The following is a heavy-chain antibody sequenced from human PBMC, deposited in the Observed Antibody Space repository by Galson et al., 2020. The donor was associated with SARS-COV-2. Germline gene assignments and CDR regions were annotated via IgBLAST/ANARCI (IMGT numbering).Heavy chain of an antibody. Sequence: ASVKVSCKASGYTFTRYDINLVRQPTGHGIEWMGWMQPNSANTGYAKKFPGRVNMTRNTSISKAYMELSSLRSEDTAVYYCARGRLKDIVVVVARTGYYYMDVWGKGTTVTVSS. CDR1: GYTFTRYD. J-gene: IGHJ6*03. CDR2: MQPNSANT. D-gene: IGHD2-15*01. CDR3: ARGRLKDIVVVVARTGYYYMDV. V-gene: IGHV1-8*01.